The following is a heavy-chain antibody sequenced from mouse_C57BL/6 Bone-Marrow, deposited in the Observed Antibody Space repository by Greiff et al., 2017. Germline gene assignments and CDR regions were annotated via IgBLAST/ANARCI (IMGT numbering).Heavy chain of an antibody. CDR2: ISSGSSTI. CDR3: ASWFAY. V-gene: IGHV5-17*01. J-gene: IGHJ3*01. CDR1: GFTFSDYG. Sequence: EVKVEESGGGLVKPGGSLKLSCAASGFTFSDYGMHWVRQAPEQGLAWVAYISSGSSTIYYADTVKGRFTLSRDNAKNTLFLQMTSLRSEDTAMSYCASWFAYWGQGTLVTVSA.